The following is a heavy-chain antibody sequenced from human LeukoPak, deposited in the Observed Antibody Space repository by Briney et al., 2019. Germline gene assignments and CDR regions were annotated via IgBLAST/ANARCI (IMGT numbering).Heavy chain of an antibody. CDR2: IYYSGST. J-gene: IGHJ4*02. Sequence: SETLSLTCTVSGYSISSGYYWGWIRQPPGKGLEWIGYIYYSGSTNYNPSLKSRVTISVDTSKNQFSLKLSSVTAADTAVYYCARDKGRGYYIDYWGQGTLVTVSS. CDR1: GYSISSGYY. CDR3: ARDKGRGYYIDY. D-gene: IGHD3-22*01. V-gene: IGHV4-61*01.